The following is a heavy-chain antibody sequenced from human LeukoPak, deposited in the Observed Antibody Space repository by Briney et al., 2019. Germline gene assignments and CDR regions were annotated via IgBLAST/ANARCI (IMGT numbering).Heavy chain of an antibody. CDR1: GFTFSSYG. V-gene: IGHV3-33*01. CDR2: IWYDGSNK. J-gene: IGHJ4*02. Sequence: GGSLRLSCAASGFTFSSYGMQWVRQAPGKGLEWVAVIWYDGSNKYYADSVKGRFTISRDNSKNTLYLQMNSLRAEDTAVYYCARYSSNLQFDYWGQGTLVTVSS. CDR3: ARYSSNLQFDY. D-gene: IGHD6-13*01.